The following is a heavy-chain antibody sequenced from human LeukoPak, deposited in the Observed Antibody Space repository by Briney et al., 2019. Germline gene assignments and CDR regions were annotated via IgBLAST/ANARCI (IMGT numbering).Heavy chain of an antibody. CDR2: INPSGGST. V-gene: IGHV1-46*01. CDR3: ASIDCSGGSCYSGYFQH. CDR1: GYTFTSYC. D-gene: IGHD2-15*01. Sequence: ASVKVSCKASGYTFTSYCMHWVRQAPGQGLEWMGIINPSGGSTSYAQKFQGRVTMTRDMSTSTVYMELSSLRSEDTAVYYCASIDCSGGSCYSGYFQHWGQGTLVTVSS. J-gene: IGHJ1*01.